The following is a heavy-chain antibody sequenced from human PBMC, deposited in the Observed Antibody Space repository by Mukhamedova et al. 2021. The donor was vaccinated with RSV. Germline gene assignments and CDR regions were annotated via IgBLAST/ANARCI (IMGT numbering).Heavy chain of an antibody. J-gene: IGHJ4*02. CDR3: ARVGSDIVVVPAAISLVDH. Sequence: KSRVTISVDTSKNQFSLKLSSVTAADTAVYYCARVGSDIVVVPAAISLVDHWGQGTLVTVSS. D-gene: IGHD2-2*02. V-gene: IGHV4-30-2*04.